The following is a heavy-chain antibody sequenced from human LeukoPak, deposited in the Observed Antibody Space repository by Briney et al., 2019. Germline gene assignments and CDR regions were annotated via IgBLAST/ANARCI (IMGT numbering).Heavy chain of an antibody. CDR2: IYYSGST. CDR3: ARETYDFWSGLSGYYYYYYMDV. J-gene: IGHJ6*03. V-gene: IGHV4-59*01. D-gene: IGHD3-3*01. CDR1: GGSISSYY. Sequence: NPSETLSLTCTVSGGSISSYYWSWIRQPPGKGLEWIGYIYYSGSTNYNPSLKSRVTISVDTSKNQFSLKLSSVTAADTAVYYCARETYDFWSGLSGYYYYYYMDVWGKGTTVTVSS.